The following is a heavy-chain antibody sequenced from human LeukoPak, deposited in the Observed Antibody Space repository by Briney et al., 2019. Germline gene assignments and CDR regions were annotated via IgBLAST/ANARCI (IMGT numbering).Heavy chain of an antibody. J-gene: IGHJ4*02. CDR3: ATLGDTAMVRYFDY. D-gene: IGHD5-18*01. CDR1: GYTFTSYD. Sequence: ASVKVSCKASGYTFTSYDINWVRQATGQGLEWMGWMNPNSGNTGYAQKFQGRVTMTRNTSISTAYMELSSLKSEDTAVYYCATLGDTAMVRYFDYWGQGTLVTVSS. CDR2: MNPNSGNT. V-gene: IGHV1-8*01.